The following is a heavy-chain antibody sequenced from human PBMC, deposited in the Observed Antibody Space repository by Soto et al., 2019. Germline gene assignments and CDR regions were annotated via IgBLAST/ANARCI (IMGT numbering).Heavy chain of an antibody. V-gene: IGHV1-46*01. D-gene: IGHD5-18*01. CDR1: GYTFTSYY. CDR3: ARDPVDTALVTGKPYYYHGMDV. CDR2: INPSGGST. J-gene: IGHJ6*02. Sequence: ASVKVSCKASGYTFTSYYMHWVRQAPGQGLEWMGIINPSGGSTSYAQKFQGRVTMTRDTSTSTVYMELSSLRSEDTAVYYCARDPVDTALVTGKPYYYHGMDVWGQGTTVTVSS.